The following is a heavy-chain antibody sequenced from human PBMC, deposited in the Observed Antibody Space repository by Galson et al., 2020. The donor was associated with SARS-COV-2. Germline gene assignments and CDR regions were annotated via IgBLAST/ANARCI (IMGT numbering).Heavy chain of an antibody. CDR1: GGSISSYY. Sequence: SETLSLTCTVSGGSISSYYWSWIRQPPGKGLEWIGYIYYSGSTNYNPSLKSRVTISVDTSKNQFSLKLSSVTAADTAVYYCARVELTTSYYMDVWGKGTTVTVSS. D-gene: IGHD4-17*01. J-gene: IGHJ6*03. CDR2: IYYSGST. CDR3: ARVELTTSYYMDV. V-gene: IGHV4-59*01.